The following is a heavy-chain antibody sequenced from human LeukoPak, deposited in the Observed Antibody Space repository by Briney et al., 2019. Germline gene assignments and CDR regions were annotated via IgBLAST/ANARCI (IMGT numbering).Heavy chain of an antibody. V-gene: IGHV4-38-2*02. J-gene: IGHJ4*02. CDR2: IFHTGTA. D-gene: IGHD5-12*01. CDR3: AREDLRGDRGPTGDY. CDR1: GYSINSGYY. Sequence: PSETLSLTCTVSGYSINSGYYWGWIRQPPGKGLEWIGAIFHTGTADYKPSLKSRVTISVDTSKNQFSLELRSVTAADTAIYYCAREDLRGDRGPTGDYWGQGILVTVSS.